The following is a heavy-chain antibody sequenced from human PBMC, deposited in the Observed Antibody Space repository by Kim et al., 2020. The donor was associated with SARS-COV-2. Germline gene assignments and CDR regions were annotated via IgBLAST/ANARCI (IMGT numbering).Heavy chain of an antibody. D-gene: IGHD3-10*01. V-gene: IGHV3-23*01. CDR3: ARDLLSYYGSGIWGY. J-gene: IGHJ4*02. CDR1: GFTFSSYS. Sequence: GGSLRLSCAASGFTFSSYSMSWVRQAPGKGLEWISDISGSGGSAYYADSVKGRFTISRDNSKNTLYLQMNSLRDEDSAVYYCARDLLSYYGSGIWGYWGQGTLVTVSS. CDR2: ISGSGGSA.